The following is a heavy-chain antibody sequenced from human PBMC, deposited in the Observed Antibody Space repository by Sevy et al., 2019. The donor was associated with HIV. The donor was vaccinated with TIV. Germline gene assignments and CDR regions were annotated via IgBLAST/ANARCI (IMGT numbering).Heavy chain of an antibody. CDR3: ARDVSTKQWMVLFPDL. Sequence: ASVKVSCKASGYSFSSFGLHWVRQAPGQRLEWMGSLYSANENKKYSGKFQGRVTITRDTSASTAYMELSSLRSDETAVYYCARDVSTKQWMVLFPDLWGQGTLVTVSS. CDR2: LYSANENK. D-gene: IGHD6-19*01. V-gene: IGHV1-3*04. J-gene: IGHJ5*02. CDR1: GYSFSSFG.